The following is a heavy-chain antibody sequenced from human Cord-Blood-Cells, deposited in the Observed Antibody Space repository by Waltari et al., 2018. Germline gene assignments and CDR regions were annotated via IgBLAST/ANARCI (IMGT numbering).Heavy chain of an antibody. CDR1: GGSISSGGYY. D-gene: IGHD2-8*01. Sequence: QVQLQESGPGLVKPSQTLSLTCTVSGGSISSGGYYWSWIRQHPGKGLECVVYVYYSGSTYYNPSLKSRVTIAVDTSKNQFSLKLSSVTAADTAVYYCARALGDLYGLSIFDYWGQGTLVTVSS. J-gene: IGHJ4*02. CDR3: ARALGDLYGLSIFDY. CDR2: VYYSGST. V-gene: IGHV4-31*03.